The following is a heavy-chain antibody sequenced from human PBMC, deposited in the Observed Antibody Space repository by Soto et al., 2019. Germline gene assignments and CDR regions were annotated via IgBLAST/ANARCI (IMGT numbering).Heavy chain of an antibody. J-gene: IGHJ5*02. Sequence: PSETLSLTCTVSGGSISSGDYYWSWIRQPPGKGLEWIGYIYYSGSTYYNPSLKSRVTISVDTSKNQFSLKLSSVTAADTAVYYCAREGVYSGWFDPWGQGTLVTVSS. V-gene: IGHV4-30-4*01. CDR2: IYYSGST. D-gene: IGHD2-8*01. CDR3: AREGVYSGWFDP. CDR1: GGSISSGDYY.